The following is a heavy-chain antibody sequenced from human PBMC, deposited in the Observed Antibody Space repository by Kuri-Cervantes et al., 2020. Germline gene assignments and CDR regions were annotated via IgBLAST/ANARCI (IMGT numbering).Heavy chain of an antibody. CDR2: LSGSGSST. CDR1: GFSFSSYA. Sequence: GESLKISCAASGFSFSSYAMSWVRQAPGKGLEWVSALSGSGSSTYYADAVKGRSTISRDNSKNTLYLQMNSLRAEDTAVYYCARAGLTIFGVIRGNWFDPWGQGTLVTVSS. V-gene: IGHV3-23*01. CDR3: ARAGLTIFGVIRGNWFDP. D-gene: IGHD3-3*01. J-gene: IGHJ5*02.